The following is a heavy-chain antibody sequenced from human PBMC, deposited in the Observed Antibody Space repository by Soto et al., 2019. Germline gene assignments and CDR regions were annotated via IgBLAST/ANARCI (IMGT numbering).Heavy chain of an antibody. Sequence: GASVKVSCKASGYTFTSYGISWVRQAPGQGLEWMGWISAYNGNTNYAQKLQGRVTMTTDTSTSTAYMELRSLRSDDTAVYYCARVQVMGWFGELESNDAFDIRARRTTVTGSS. CDR2: ISAYNGNT. D-gene: IGHD3-10*01. J-gene: IGHJ3*02. V-gene: IGHV1-18*01. CDR1: GYTFTSYG. CDR3: ARVQVMGWFGELESNDAFDI.